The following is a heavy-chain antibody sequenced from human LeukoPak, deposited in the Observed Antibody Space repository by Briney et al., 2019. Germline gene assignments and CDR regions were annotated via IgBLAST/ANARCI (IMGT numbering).Heavy chain of an antibody. CDR1: QLIFSKYG. D-gene: IGHD6-19*01. J-gene: IGHJ4*02. CDR2: ITRSGSNI. Sequence: GGSLRLSCTGSQLIFSKYGLNWVRQSPGKGLEWISSITRSGSNIDYADSVKGRFTISRDNAKNSLYLQMNSLRADDTAVYYCARDSSGWSYFDYWGQGTLVTVSS. V-gene: IGHV3-21*01. CDR3: ARDSSGWSYFDY.